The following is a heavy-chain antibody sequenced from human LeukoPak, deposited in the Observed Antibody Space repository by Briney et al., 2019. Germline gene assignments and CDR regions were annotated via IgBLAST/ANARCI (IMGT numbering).Heavy chain of an antibody. CDR2: MNPNSGRT. J-gene: IGHJ4*02. Sequence: ASVKVSCKASGYTLSSYDINWVRQATGQGLEWMGWMNPNSGRTGYAQNFQGRITITRNTSISTAYMELSSLRSEDTAVYYCARVEGTPSALFDYWGQGTLVTVSS. V-gene: IGHV1-8*01. CDR3: ARVEGTPSALFDY. D-gene: IGHD1-1*01. CDR1: GYTLSSYD.